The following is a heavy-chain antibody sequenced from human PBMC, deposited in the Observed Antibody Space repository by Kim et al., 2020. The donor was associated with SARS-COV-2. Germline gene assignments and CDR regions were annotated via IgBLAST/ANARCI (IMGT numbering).Heavy chain of an antibody. Sequence: ASVKVSCKAPAYIYSSHSMHWVRQAPGQGLEWMGRVNPSSGVTIYAQNFQGRVTMTWDTSTVYMELRNLESHDTAVYYCATRATSDMDVWGQGTTVTVSS. J-gene: IGHJ6*02. D-gene: IGHD6-6*01. CDR2: VNPSSGVT. CDR3: ATRATSDMDV. V-gene: IGHV1-46*01. CDR1: AYIYSSHS.